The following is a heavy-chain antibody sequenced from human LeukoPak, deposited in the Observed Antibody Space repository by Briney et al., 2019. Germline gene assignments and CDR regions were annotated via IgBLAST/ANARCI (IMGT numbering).Heavy chain of an antibody. CDR2: IYYSGST. J-gene: IGHJ4*02. Sequence: SETLSLTCTVSGGSISSYYWSWIRQPPGEGLEWVGDIYYSGSTNYNPSLKSRVTISVDTSKNQFSLKLSSVTAADTAVYYCARHGCSWYEKDYFDYWGQGTLVTVSS. CDR3: ARHGCSWYEKDYFDY. CDR1: GGSISSYY. V-gene: IGHV4-59*08. D-gene: IGHD6-13*01.